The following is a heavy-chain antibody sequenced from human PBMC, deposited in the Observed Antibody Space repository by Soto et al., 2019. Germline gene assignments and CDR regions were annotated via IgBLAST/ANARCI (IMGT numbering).Heavy chain of an antibody. CDR3: ARATGVTMIVVNDWFDP. D-gene: IGHD3-22*01. V-gene: IGHV4-39*07. CDR1: GGSISSSSYY. J-gene: IGHJ5*02. CDR2: IYYSGST. Sequence: SETLSLTCTVSGGSISSSSYYWGWIRQPPGKGLEWIGSIYYSGSTYYNPSLKSRVTISVDTSKNQFSLKLSSVTAEDTAVYYCARATGVTMIVVNDWFDPWGQGTLVTVSS.